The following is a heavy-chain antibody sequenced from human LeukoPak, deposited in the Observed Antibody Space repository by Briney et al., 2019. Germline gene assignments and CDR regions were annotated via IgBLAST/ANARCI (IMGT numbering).Heavy chain of an antibody. CDR1: GGSFSGYY. J-gene: IGHJ4*02. CDR2: INHSGST. D-gene: IGHD2-21*01. Sequence: SETLSLTCAVSGGSFSGYYWSWIRQPPGKGLEWIGEINHSGSTNYNPSLKSRVTISVDTSKNQFSLKLSSVTAADTAVYYCARGQVVDYWGQGTLVTVSS. CDR3: ARGQVVDY. V-gene: IGHV4-34*01.